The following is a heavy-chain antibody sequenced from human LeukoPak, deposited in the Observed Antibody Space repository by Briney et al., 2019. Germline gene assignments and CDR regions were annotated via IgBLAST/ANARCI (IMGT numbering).Heavy chain of an antibody. CDR1: GFTFSSHA. CDR2: LSGSGGST. D-gene: IGHD1-20*01. Sequence: GGSLRLSCAASGFTFSSHAMRWVPPAPGKGLEGVSALSGSGGSTHYPDSVTGRFTISRHNSKNPLYLQMNSLRAEDTAVYYSAKDRGDNWDMFDYWGQGTLVTVSS. V-gene: IGHV3-23*01. J-gene: IGHJ4*02. CDR3: AKDRGDNWDMFDY.